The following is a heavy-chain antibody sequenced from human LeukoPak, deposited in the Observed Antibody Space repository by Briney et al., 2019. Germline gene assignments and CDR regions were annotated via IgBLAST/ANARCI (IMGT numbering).Heavy chain of an antibody. CDR2: IYSSGTT. Sequence: GGSLRLSCAASGFSVSSNYMTWVRQAPGKGLEWVSVIYSSGTTYYADSVKGRFTISRDNSKNILYLQMNSLRAEDTAVYYCARSEGSSWYSWFDPWGQGTLVTVSS. V-gene: IGHV3-53*01. CDR3: ARSEGSSWYSWFDP. J-gene: IGHJ5*02. D-gene: IGHD6-13*01. CDR1: GFSVSSNY.